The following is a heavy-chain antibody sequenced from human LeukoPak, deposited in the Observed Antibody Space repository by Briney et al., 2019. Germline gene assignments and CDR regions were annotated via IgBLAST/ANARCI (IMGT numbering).Heavy chain of an antibody. V-gene: IGHV3-23*01. D-gene: IGHD2-2*01. Sequence: GGSLRLSCAASGFTFSSYAMSWVRQAPGKGLEWASAISGSGGSTYYADSVKGRFTISRDNSKNTLYLQMNSLRAEDTAVYYCAKAYEIVVVPGWGQGTLVTVSS. J-gene: IGHJ4*02. CDR1: GFTFSSYA. CDR2: ISGSGGST. CDR3: AKAYEIVVVPG.